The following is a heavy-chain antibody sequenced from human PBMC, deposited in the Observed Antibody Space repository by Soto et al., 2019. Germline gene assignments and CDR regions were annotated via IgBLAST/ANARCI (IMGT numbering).Heavy chain of an antibody. CDR1: GGSFSGYS. V-gene: IGHV4-34*01. CDR3: ARNRAFDI. J-gene: IGHJ3*02. CDR2: INHSGSI. Sequence: QVQLHQWGAGLLKPSETLSLTCAVDGGSFSGYSWSWIRQSPGKGLEWIGEINHSGSITYNPSLKSRVTMSGDTSKNHVSLNLSSVTAADTAVYYCARNRAFDIWGQGTMVTVSS.